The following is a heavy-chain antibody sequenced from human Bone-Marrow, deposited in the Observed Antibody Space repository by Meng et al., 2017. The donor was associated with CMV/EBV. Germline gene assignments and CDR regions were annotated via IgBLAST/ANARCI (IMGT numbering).Heavy chain of an antibody. V-gene: IGHV3-30*02. J-gene: IGHJ4*02. Sequence: GESLKISCAASGFTFSSYGMHWVRQAPGKGLEWVAFIWYDGSNKYFADSVKGRFTISRDNSKNTLYLQMNSLRAEDTAVYYCAKVLYSSSSGDYWGQGTLVTVSS. D-gene: IGHD6-6*01. CDR2: IWYDGSNK. CDR1: GFTFSSYG. CDR3: AKVLYSSSSGDY.